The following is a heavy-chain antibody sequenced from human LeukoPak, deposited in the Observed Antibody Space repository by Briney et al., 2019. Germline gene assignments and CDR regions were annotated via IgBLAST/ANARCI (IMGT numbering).Heavy chain of an antibody. D-gene: IGHD3-22*01. CDR1: GYTFTCYY. Sequence: ASVKVSCKASGYTFTCYYMHWVRQAPGQGLEWMGWINPNSGGTNYAQKFQGRVTMTRDTSISTAYMELSRLGSDDTAVYYCARYYYDSSGYYYPFDYWGQGTLVTVSS. CDR2: INPNSGGT. V-gene: IGHV1-2*02. CDR3: ARYYYDSSGYYYPFDY. J-gene: IGHJ4*02.